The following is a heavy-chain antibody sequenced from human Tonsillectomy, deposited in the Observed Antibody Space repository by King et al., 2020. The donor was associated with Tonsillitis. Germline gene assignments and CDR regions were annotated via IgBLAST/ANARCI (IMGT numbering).Heavy chain of an antibody. CDR1: GFTFSSYA. V-gene: IGHV3-23*04. CDR2: LRGSGNNT. J-gene: IGHJ4*02. Sequence: VQLVESGGDLVQPGGSLRLSCAASGFTFSSYAIIWVRQAPGKGLEWVSALRGSGNNTFYSDSVKGRFTISRDNSKNTLYLQMNSLRAEDTAVYYCAKDLFDIPFFDYWGQGALVTVSS. CDR3: AKDLFDIPFFDY.